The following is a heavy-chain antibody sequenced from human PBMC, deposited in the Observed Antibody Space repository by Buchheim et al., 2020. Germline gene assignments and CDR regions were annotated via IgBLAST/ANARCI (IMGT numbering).Heavy chain of an antibody. Sequence: QVQLQESGPGLVKPSGTLSLTCAVSGGSISSSNWWSWVRQPPGKGLEWIGEIYHSGRTNYTPSLKSRVTISVDKSNNQFTLKLSSVTAADTAVYYCARVLVPKSGDYYYYGMDVWGQGTT. V-gene: IGHV4-4*02. CDR2: IYHSGRT. CDR1: GGSISSSNW. CDR3: ARVLVPKSGDYYYYGMDV. J-gene: IGHJ6*02. D-gene: IGHD3-10*01.